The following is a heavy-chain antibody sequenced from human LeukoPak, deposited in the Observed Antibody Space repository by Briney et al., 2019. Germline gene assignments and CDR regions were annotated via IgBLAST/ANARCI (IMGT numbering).Heavy chain of an antibody. D-gene: IGHD3-10*01. V-gene: IGHV4-39*07. CDR1: GGSISSSSYY. CDR3: ARSHVGWVTMVRGVSNWFDP. Sequence: PSETLSLTCTVSGGSISSSSYYWGWIRQPPGKGLEWIGSIYYSGSTYYNPSLKSRVTISVDTSKNQFSLKLSSVTAADTAVYYCARSHVGWVTMVRGVSNWFDPWGQGTLVTVSS. J-gene: IGHJ5*02. CDR2: IYYSGST.